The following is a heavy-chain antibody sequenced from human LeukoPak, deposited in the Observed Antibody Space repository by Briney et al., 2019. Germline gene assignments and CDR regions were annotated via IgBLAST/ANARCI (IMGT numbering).Heavy chain of an antibody. CDR3: GGGSSYLFDY. CDR1: GGSISSSSYY. Sequence: SETLSLTCTVSGGSISSSSYYWGWIRQPPGKGLEWIGSIYYSGSTYYNPSLKSRVTISVDTSKNQFSLKLSSVTAADTAVYYCGGGSSYLFDYWGQGTLVTVSS. V-gene: IGHV4-39*07. J-gene: IGHJ4*02. CDR2: IYYSGST. D-gene: IGHD6-6*01.